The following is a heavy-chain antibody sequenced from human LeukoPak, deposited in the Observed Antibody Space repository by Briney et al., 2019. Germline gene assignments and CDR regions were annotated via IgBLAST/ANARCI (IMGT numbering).Heavy chain of an antibody. Sequence: SETLSLTCTDSGGSISSGGYYWSWIRQHPGKGLEWIGYIYYSGSTYYNPSLKSRVTISVDTSKNQFSLKLSSVTAADTAVYYCATAYSSSWYYFQHWGQGTLVTVSS. J-gene: IGHJ1*01. V-gene: IGHV4-31*03. D-gene: IGHD6-13*01. CDR3: ATAYSSSWYYFQH. CDR1: GGSISSGGYY. CDR2: IYYSGST.